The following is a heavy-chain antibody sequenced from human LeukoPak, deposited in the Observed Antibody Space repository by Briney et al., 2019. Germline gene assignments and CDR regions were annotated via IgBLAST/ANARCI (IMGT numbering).Heavy chain of an antibody. CDR2: IYTSGST. Sequence: PSETLSLTCNVSGGSISSSSYYWGWIRQPPGKGLEWIGRIYTSGSTNYNPSLKSRVTMSVDTSKNQFSLKLSSVTAADTAVYYCARAAMVRGDNRYYFDYWGQGTLVTVSS. CDR3: ARAAMVRGDNRYYFDY. V-gene: IGHV4-39*07. J-gene: IGHJ4*02. D-gene: IGHD3-10*01. CDR1: GGSISSSSYY.